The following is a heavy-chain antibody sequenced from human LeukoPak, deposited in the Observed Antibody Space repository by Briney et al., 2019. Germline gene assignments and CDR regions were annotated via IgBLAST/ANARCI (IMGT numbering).Heavy chain of an antibody. CDR3: ARRGYSYYYYMDV. CDR2: INHSGST. CDR1: GGSISSSSYY. Sequence: SETLSLTCTVSGGSISSSSYYWGWIRQPPGKGLEWIAEINHSGSTNYNPSLKSRVTISVDTSKNQFSLKLSSVTAADTAVYYCARRGYSYYYYMDVWGKGTTVTVSS. V-gene: IGHV4-39*07. J-gene: IGHJ6*03.